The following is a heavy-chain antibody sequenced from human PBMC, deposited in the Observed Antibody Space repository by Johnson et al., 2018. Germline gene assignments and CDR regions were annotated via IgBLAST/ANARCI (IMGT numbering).Heavy chain of an antibody. CDR1: GFTFSRYG. J-gene: IGHJ6*03. CDR3: AKVSSYYYYYMDV. V-gene: IGHV3-23*04. CDR2: ISGSGGSP. Sequence: VQLVQSGGGLVKXGGSLRLSCAASGFTFSRYGMYWVRQAPGKGLEWVSAISGSGGSPYYADSVKGRFTISRDNSKNTLYLQMNSLRAEDTAVYYCAKVSSYYYYYMDVWGKGTTVTVSS.